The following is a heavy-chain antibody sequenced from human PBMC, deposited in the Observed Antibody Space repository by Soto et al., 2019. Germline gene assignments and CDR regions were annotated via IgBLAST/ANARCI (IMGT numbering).Heavy chain of an antibody. Sequence: EVQLVESGGGLVKPGGSLRLSCAASGFTFSSYSMNWVRQAPGKGLEWVSSISSSSSYIYYADSVKGRFTISRDNAKNPLYLQMNSLRAEDTAVYYCARDREPRSSWYYYYYGMDVWGQGTTVTVSS. D-gene: IGHD6-13*01. CDR3: ARDREPRSSWYYYYYGMDV. J-gene: IGHJ6*02. CDR2: ISSSSSYI. CDR1: GFTFSSYS. V-gene: IGHV3-21*01.